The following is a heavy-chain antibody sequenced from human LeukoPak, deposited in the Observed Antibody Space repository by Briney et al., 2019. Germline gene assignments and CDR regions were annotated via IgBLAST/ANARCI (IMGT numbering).Heavy chain of an antibody. CDR3: ARVGSTYYYDSSGYWYNWFDP. D-gene: IGHD3-22*01. CDR1: GGTFSSYA. Sequence: SVKVSCKASGGTFSSYAISWVRQAPGQGLEWMGGIIPIFGTANYAQKFQGRVTITADESTSTAYMELSSLRSEDTAVYYCARVGSTYYYDSSGYWYNWFDPWGKGTLVTVSS. J-gene: IGHJ5*02. CDR2: IIPIFGTA. V-gene: IGHV1-69*13.